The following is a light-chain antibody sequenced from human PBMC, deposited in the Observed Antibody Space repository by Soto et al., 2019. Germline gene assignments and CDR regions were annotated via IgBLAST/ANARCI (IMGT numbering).Light chain of an antibody. CDR1: QSISNW. Sequence: DIQMTQSPSTLSASVGDRVTITCRASQSISNWLAWYQQKPGKAPKLLIFKASTLESGVPSRFRGSGSGTEFTLNISSLQPDDFATYHCQQYDTYPRTFGQGTKVDIK. CDR3: QQYDTYPRT. J-gene: IGKJ1*01. CDR2: KAS. V-gene: IGKV1-5*03.